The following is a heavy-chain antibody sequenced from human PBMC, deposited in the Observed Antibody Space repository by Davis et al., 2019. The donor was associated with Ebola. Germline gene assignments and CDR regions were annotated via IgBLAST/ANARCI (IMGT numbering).Heavy chain of an antibody. CDR2: ISTSSTDI. CDR1: GFIFSGYT. J-gene: IGHJ4*02. V-gene: IGHV3-21*01. Sequence: GESLKISCAASGFIFSGYTMNWVRQAPGKGLEWVSSISTSSTDIYYADSVRGRFTIFRDNAKNSLYLQMNSLRAEDTALYYCARDRNYDSSGYYRFDYWGQGTLVNVSS. D-gene: IGHD3-22*01. CDR3: ARDRNYDSSGYYRFDY.